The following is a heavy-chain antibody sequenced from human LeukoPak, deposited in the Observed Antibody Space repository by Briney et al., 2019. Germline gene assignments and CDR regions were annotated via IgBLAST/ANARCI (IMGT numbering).Heavy chain of an antibody. CDR2: IYHSGST. J-gene: IGHJ4*02. V-gene: IGHV4-30-2*01. D-gene: IGHD2-2*01. CDR3: ARGVYCSSTSCYEGNFDY. CDR1: GGSMSSGGYS. Sequence: SETLCLTCAVSGGSMSSGGYSWSWIRQPPGKGLEWIGYIYHSGSTYYNPSLKSRVTISVDRSKNQFSLKLSSVTAADTAVYYCARGVYCSSTSCYEGNFDYWGQGTLVTVSS.